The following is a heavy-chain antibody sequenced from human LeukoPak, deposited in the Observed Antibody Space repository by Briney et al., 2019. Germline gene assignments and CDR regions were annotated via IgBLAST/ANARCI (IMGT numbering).Heavy chain of an antibody. V-gene: IGHV3-30*02. CDR3: AKDLHSRASCY. CDR1: GFNFSLNG. J-gene: IGHJ4*02. CDR2: IENAGSPK. D-gene: IGHD3-22*01. Sequence: PGGSLRLSCATSGFNFSLNGMHWVRQAPGKGLEWVAFIENAGSPKYLADPVKGRFTISRDNSKNMLFLQMNSLNIEDTALYYCAKDLHSRASCYWGQGALVTVSS.